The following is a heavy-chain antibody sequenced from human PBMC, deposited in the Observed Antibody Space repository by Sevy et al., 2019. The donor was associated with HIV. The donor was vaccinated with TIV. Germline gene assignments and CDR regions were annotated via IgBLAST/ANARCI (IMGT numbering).Heavy chain of an antibody. CDR1: GGSISSGGYY. D-gene: IGHD3-22*01. CDR2: IYYSGST. J-gene: IGHJ3*02. V-gene: IGHV4-31*03. Sequence: SETLSLTCTVSGGSISSGGYYWSWIRQHPGKGLEWIGYIYYSGSTYYNPSLKSRVTISVDTSKNQFSLKLSSVTAAETDVYYCARNNYYDSSGYDDAFDIWGQGTMVTVSS. CDR3: ARNNYYDSSGYDDAFDI.